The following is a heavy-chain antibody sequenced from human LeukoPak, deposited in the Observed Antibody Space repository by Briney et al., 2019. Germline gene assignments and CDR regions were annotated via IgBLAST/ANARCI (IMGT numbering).Heavy chain of an antibody. CDR2: MNPNSGNT. Sequence: GASVKVSCKASGYTFTSYDINWVRQATGQGLEWMGWMNPNSGNTGYAQKFQGRVTMTRNTSISTAYMGLSSLRSEDTAVYYCARGAKHYDSSGYYYYFDYWGQGTLVTVSS. CDR3: ARGAKHYDSSGYYYYFDY. J-gene: IGHJ4*02. D-gene: IGHD3-22*01. V-gene: IGHV1-8*01. CDR1: GYTFTSYD.